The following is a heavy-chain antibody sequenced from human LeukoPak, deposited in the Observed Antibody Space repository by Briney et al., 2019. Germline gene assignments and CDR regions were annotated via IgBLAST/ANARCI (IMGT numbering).Heavy chain of an antibody. J-gene: IGHJ4*02. V-gene: IGHV3-30*02. D-gene: IGHD6-13*01. Sequence: GGSLRLSCAASGFTFSSYGMHWVRQAPGKGLEWVAFIRYDGSNKYYADSVKGRFTISRDNSKNTLYLQTNSLRAEDTAVYYCAKVGHYSSSWDFDYWGQGTLVTVSS. CDR1: GFTFSSYG. CDR2: IRYDGSNK. CDR3: AKVGHYSSSWDFDY.